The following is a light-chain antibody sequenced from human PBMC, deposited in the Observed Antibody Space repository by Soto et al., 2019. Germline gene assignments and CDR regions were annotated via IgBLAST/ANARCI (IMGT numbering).Light chain of an antibody. Sequence: EIMRTQSPATLSVSPGERATLSCRASQSVRNNIAGYQQKPGQAPRLLIYYASTRATGIPARFSGSGSGTEFTLTISSLQSEDFSLYYCQQYNNWPPITVAQGTRLEIK. J-gene: IGKJ5*01. CDR1: QSVRNN. V-gene: IGKV3-15*01. CDR3: QQYNNWPPIT. CDR2: YAS.